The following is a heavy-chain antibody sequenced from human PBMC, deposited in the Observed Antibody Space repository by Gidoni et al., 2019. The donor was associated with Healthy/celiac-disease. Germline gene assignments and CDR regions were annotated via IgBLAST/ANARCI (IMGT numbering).Heavy chain of an antibody. V-gene: IGHV3-9*01. CDR2: ISWNSGSI. J-gene: IGHJ4*02. CDR1: GFTFADYA. Sequence: EVQLVESGGGLVQPGRSLRLSCAASGFTFADYAMHWVRQAPGKGLEGVSGISWNSGSIGYADSVKGRFTISRDNAKNSLYLQMNSLRAEDTALYYCAKGGTTVVKGDPFDYWGQGTLVTVSS. D-gene: IGHD4-17*01. CDR3: AKGGTTVVKGDPFDY.